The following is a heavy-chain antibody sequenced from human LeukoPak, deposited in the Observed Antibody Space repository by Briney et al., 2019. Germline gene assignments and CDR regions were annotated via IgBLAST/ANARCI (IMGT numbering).Heavy chain of an antibody. CDR3: ARDMVRGVSRPPYYYMDV. Sequence: GASVKVSCKASGYTFTGYYMHWVRQAPGQGLEWMGWINPNSGGTNYAQKFQGRVTMTRDTSISTAYMELSRLRSDDTAVYYCARDMVRGVSRPPYYYMDVWGKGTTVTVSS. V-gene: IGHV1-2*02. J-gene: IGHJ6*03. CDR2: INPNSGGT. CDR1: GYTFTGYY. D-gene: IGHD3-10*01.